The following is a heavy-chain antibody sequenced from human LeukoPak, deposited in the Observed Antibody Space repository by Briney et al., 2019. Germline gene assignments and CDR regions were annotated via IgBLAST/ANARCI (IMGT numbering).Heavy chain of an antibody. CDR3: ARESGSYLWRSWLNP. Sequence: SETLSLTCAVYGGSFSGYYWSWIRQPPGKGLEWIGEINHSGSTNYNPSLKSRVTISVDTSKNQFSLKLTSVTAADTAVYYCARESGSYLWRSWLNPWGQGTLVTVSS. CDR2: INHSGST. D-gene: IGHD3-16*01. V-gene: IGHV4-34*01. CDR1: GGSFSGYY. J-gene: IGHJ5*02.